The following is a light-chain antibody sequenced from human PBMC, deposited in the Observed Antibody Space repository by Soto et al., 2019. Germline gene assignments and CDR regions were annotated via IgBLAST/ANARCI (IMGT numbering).Light chain of an antibody. CDR3: CSYAGSSTPNWV. Sequence: QSVLTQPASVSGSPGQSITISCTGTSSDVGSYNLVSWYQQHPGKAPKLIIYEDSKRPSGVSNRFSGSKSGNTASLTISGLQAEDEADYYCCSYAGSSTPNWVFGGGTQLTVL. V-gene: IGLV2-23*01. CDR2: EDS. CDR1: SSDVGSYNL. J-gene: IGLJ3*02.